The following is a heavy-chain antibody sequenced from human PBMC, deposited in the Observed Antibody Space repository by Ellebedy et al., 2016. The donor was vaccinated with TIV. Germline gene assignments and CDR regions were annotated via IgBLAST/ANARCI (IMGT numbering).Heavy chain of an antibody. CDR1: GYTFTGYY. J-gene: IGHJ4*02. D-gene: IGHD3-10*01. V-gene: IGHV1-2*02. CDR3: ARSPLWFGERKAGFDY. Sequence: ASVKVSCKASGYTFTGYYMHWVRQAPGQGLEWMGWINPNSGGTNYAQKFQGRVTMTRDTSISTAYMELSRLRSDDTAVYYCARSPLWFGERKAGFDYWGQGTLVTVSS. CDR2: INPNSGGT.